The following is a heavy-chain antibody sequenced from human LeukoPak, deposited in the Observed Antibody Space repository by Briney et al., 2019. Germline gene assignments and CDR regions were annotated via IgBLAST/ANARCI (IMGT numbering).Heavy chain of an antibody. D-gene: IGHD2-2*01. CDR2: ISAYNGNT. CDR3: ARGLPGYCSSTSCYAPYYYYMDV. CDR1: GYTFTSYG. Sequence: ASVTVSCKASGYTFTSYGISWVRQAPGQGLEWMGWISAYNGNTNYAQKLQGRVTMTTDTSTSTAYMELRSLRSDDTAVYYCARGLPGYCSSTSCYAPYYYYMDVWGKGTTVTVSS. V-gene: IGHV1-18*01. J-gene: IGHJ6*03.